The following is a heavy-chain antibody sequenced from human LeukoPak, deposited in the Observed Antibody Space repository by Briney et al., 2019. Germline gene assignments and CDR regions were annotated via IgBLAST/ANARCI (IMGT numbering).Heavy chain of an antibody. CDR2: IYYSGST. D-gene: IGHD3-22*01. V-gene: IGHV4-59*01. J-gene: IGHJ3*02. CDR1: GGSISSDY. CDR3: ARANLMGGDSSGFDAFDI. Sequence: SETLSLTCTDPGGSISSDYWSWIRQPPGKGLEWSGYIYYSGSTNYNPSLKSRVTIPVDTSKNQFSLKLSSVTAADTAVYYCARANLMGGDSSGFDAFDIWGQGTMVTVSS.